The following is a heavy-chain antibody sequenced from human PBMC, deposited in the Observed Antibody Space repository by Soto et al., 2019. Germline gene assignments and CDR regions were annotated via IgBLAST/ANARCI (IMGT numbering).Heavy chain of an antibody. Sequence: QVQLVQSGAEVKKPGASVKVSCKASGYSFTTYGISWVRQARGQGLEWMGWISDYNGNTNYEKKFQGRVTMTTDTSTRTAYMELKSLRSDDTAVYYCAREGYYSGSGSYSPPRYYGMDVWGQGTTVTVS. CDR1: GYSFTTYG. CDR3: AREGYYSGSGSYSPPRYYGMDV. V-gene: IGHV1-18*01. J-gene: IGHJ6*02. D-gene: IGHD3-10*01. CDR2: ISDYNGNT.